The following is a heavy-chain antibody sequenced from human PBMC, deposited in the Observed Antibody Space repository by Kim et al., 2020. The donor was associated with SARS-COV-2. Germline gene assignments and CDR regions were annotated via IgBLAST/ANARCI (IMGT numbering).Heavy chain of an antibody. D-gene: IGHD3-22*01. J-gene: IGHJ3*02. CDR3: ARQLSFTMIVVVRDAFDI. CDR1: GGSISSSSYY. CDR2: IYYSGST. V-gene: IGHV4-39*01. Sequence: SETLSLTCTVSGGSISSSSYYWGWIRQPPGKGLEWIGSIYYSGSTYYNPSLKSRVTISVDTSKNQFSLKLSSVTAADTAVYYCARQLSFTMIVVVRDAFDIWGQGTMVTVSS.